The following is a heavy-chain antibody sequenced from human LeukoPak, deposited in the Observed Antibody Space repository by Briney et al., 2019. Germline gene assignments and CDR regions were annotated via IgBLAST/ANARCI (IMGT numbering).Heavy chain of an antibody. J-gene: IGHJ4*02. Sequence: GGSLRLSCAASGYTFSSYGMSWVRQAPGKGLEWVSAISGSGGSTYYADSVKGRFTISRDNSKNTLYLQMNSLRAEDTAVYYCAKGMVRGVIMAYFDYWGQGTLVTVSS. V-gene: IGHV3-23*01. CDR1: GYTFSSYG. CDR3: AKGMVRGVIMAYFDY. D-gene: IGHD3-10*01. CDR2: ISGSGGST.